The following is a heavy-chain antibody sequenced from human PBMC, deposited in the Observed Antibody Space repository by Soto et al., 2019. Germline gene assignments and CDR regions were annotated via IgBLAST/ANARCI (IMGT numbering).Heavy chain of an antibody. CDR3: ARELSYYDILSGYQDY. D-gene: IGHD3-9*01. CDR1: GGTFSSYA. Sequence: QVQLVQSGAEVKKPGSSVKVSCKASGGTFSSYAISWVRQAPGQGLEWMGGIIPIFGTANYAQKFQGRVTITADESTSTGDMELSRLRSEDTAVYYCARELSYYDILSGYQDYWGQGTLVTVSS. CDR2: IIPIFGTA. J-gene: IGHJ4*02. V-gene: IGHV1-69*12.